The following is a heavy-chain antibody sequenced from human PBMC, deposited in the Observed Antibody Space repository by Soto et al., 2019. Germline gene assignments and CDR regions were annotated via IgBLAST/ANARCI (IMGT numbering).Heavy chain of an antibody. CDR2: ISAYNGKT. D-gene: IGHD4-17*01. J-gene: IGHJ6*02. V-gene: IGHV1-18*01. CDR1: GYTFTSYG. CDR3: ATDRAVTTYYGMDV. Sequence: QVQLVQSGAEVKKPGASVKVSCKASGYTFTSYGITWVRQAPGQGLEWMGWISAYNGKTNYAQKLQGRVTMNTDTSTSTADMDLRSLRSDDTAVYYCATDRAVTTYYGMDVWGQGTTVTVSS.